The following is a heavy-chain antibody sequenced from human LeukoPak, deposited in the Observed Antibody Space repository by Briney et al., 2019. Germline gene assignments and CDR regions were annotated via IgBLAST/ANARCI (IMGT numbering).Heavy chain of an antibody. CDR3: ARDRYGDYSIDY. J-gene: IGHJ4*02. V-gene: IGHV3-21*01. CDR2: ISSSSSYI. CDR1: GFTFSSYE. Sequence: GGSLRLSCAASGFTFSSYEMNWVRQAPGKGLEWVSSISSSSSYIYYADSVKGRFTISRDNAKNSVYLQMNSLRAEDTAVYYCARDRYGDYSIDYWGQGTLVTVSS. D-gene: IGHD4-17*01.